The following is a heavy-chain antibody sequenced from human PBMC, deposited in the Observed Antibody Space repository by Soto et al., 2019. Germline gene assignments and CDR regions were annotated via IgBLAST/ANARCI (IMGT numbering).Heavy chain of an antibody. CDR2: IIVSHGRP. D-gene: IGHD2-8*01. CDR3: ARKPEDGVPGDF. CDR1: GYTFTSHT. J-gene: IGHJ4*02. V-gene: IGHV1-3*01. Sequence: QVQLVQSGAAVKEPGASVKVSCKASGYTFTSHTIYWARQAPGQGLEWMGWIIVSHGRPRIAPQFQGRVTFTTDTSATTAYMELNSLTAEDTAVYFCARKPEDGVPGDFWGQGTLVVVSS.